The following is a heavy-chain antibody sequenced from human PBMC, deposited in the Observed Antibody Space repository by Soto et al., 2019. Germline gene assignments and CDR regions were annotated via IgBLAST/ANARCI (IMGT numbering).Heavy chain of an antibody. J-gene: IGHJ4*02. CDR2: INPICGST. CDR1: GYTFTSYY. V-gene: IGHV1-46*01. CDR3: AREYSSGWFVDY. D-gene: IGHD6-19*01. Sequence: ASVKVSCKASGYTFTSYYMHWVRQAPGQGLEWMGIINPICGSTNYAQKFQGRVAMTRDTSTSTVYMELSSLRSEDTAVYYCAREYSSGWFVDYWGQGTLVTVSS.